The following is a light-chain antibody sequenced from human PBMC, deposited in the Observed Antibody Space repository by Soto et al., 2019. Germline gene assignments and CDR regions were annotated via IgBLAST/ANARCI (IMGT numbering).Light chain of an antibody. CDR3: QSYDISLHNYV. Sequence: QSVLTQPPSVSGDPGQRVSISCTGSTSNIGAPYDVRGYQDLPGTAPKLLIYGDNNRPSGVPDRFSGSKSGTSASLAITRLQAEDEADYYCQSYDISLHNYVFGTGTKFTVL. CDR2: GDN. V-gene: IGLV1-40*01. J-gene: IGLJ1*01. CDR1: TSNIGAPYD.